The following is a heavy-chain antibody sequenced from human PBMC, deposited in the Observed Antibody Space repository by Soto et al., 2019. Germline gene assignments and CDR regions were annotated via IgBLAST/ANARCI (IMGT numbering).Heavy chain of an antibody. CDR3: AKAAGDYYDSSGYYSDAFDI. D-gene: IGHD3-22*01. V-gene: IGHV3-23*01. CDR2: ISGSGGST. J-gene: IGHJ3*02. Sequence: QSVGSLRLSCAASGFTFSSYAMSWVRQAPGKGLEWVSAISGSGGSTYYADSVKGRFTISRDNSKNTLYLQMNSLRAEDTAVYYCAKAAGDYYDSSGYYSDAFDIWGQGTMVTVSS. CDR1: GFTFSSYA.